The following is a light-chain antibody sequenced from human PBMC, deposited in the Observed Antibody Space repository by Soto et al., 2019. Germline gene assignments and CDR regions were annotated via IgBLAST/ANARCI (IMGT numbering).Light chain of an antibody. CDR1: QSVSSKF. J-gene: IGKJ1*01. CDR3: QQYGSSPTWT. Sequence: EVVWSQPPGTLYFSPGERVSLSCRASQSVSSKFLAWYQQKPGQAPRLLIYGASTRATGIPDRFSGSGSGTDFTLTISRLEPEDSAVYYCQQYGSSPTWTFGQGTKVDIK. CDR2: GAS. V-gene: IGKV3-20*01.